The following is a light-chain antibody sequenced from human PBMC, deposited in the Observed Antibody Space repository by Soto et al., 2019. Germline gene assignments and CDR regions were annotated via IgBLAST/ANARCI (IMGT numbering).Light chain of an antibody. V-gene: IGKV1-5*01. J-gene: IGKJ4*02. CDR2: AAS. CDR3: EDYDTLPRT. CDR1: QGIDIS. Sequence: DIQMTQSPAALSASVGDRVTITCRASQGIDISLDWFQQRPGKAPEVLIYAASGLVTGVPTTFSGSGSGTEFTLTISSVQPDDFVTYCCEDYDTLPRTFGEGSKVDI.